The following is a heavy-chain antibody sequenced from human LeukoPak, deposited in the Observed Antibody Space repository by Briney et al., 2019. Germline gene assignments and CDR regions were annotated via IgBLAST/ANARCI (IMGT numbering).Heavy chain of an antibody. J-gene: IGHJ4*02. CDR1: GFTFSNYN. CDR2: ISGSSTYI. D-gene: IGHD2-2*01. Sequence: GGSLRLSCAASGFTFSNYNMNWVRQAPEKGLEWISSISGSSTYIYYADSVKGRFTISRDNAKNSLYLQMNSLRAEDTALYYCARDRYQLPSDWGQGALVTVSS. V-gene: IGHV3-21*04. CDR3: ARDRYQLPSD.